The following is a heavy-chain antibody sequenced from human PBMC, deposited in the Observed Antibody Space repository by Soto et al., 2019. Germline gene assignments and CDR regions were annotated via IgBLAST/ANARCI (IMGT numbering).Heavy chain of an antibody. V-gene: IGHV3-23*01. J-gene: IGHJ4*02. D-gene: IGHD2-2*01. Sequence: GGSLRLSCAASGFTFNDYTVSWVRQAPGKGLEWVSAVSGTGATTFYADSVKGRFTISRDNSKNTLYLQMNSLRAEDTAIYYCAKGGCSSFNCRVFDYWGQGSLVTVSS. CDR3: AKGGCSSFNCRVFDY. CDR2: VSGTGATT. CDR1: GFTFNDYT.